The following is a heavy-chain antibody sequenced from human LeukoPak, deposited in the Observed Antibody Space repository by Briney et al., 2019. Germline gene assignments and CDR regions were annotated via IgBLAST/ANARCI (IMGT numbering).Heavy chain of an antibody. D-gene: IGHD6-13*01. CDR1: GFTFSSYS. V-gene: IGHV3-21*01. CDR2: ISSSSGYI. Sequence: GGSLRLSCAASGFTFSSYSMNWVRQVPGKGLEWVSSISSSSGYIFYLDSVKGRFTISRDNAKNSLFLQMNSLRAEDTAVYYCAREVSGSSCFDYWGQGALVTVSS. CDR3: AREVSGSSCFDY. J-gene: IGHJ4*02.